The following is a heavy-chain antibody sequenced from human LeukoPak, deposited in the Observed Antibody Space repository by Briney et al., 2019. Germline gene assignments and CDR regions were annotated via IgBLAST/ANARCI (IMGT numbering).Heavy chain of an antibody. CDR2: ISAYNGNT. D-gene: IGHD3-10*01. CDR3: ARDMVRGVIDDY. V-gene: IGHV1-18*01. CDR1: GYTFTNYG. J-gene: IGHJ4*02. Sequence: ASVKVSCKASGYTFTNYGISWVRQAPGQGLEWMGWISAYNGNTNYAQKLLGRVTMTTDTSTSTAYMELRSLRSDDTAVYYCARDMVRGVIDDYWGQGTLVTVSS.